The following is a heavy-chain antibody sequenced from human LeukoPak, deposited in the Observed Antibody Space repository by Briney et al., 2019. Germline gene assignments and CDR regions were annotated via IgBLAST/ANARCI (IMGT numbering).Heavy chain of an antibody. Sequence: QPGGSLLLSCAASGFTFSSYAMSWVRPAPGKGQEGVSAISGSGGSTYYADSVKGRFTISRDNSKNTLYLQMNSLRAEDTAVYYCAKDLPLWFGELLIDYWGQGTLVTVSS. D-gene: IGHD3-10*01. CDR2: ISGSGGST. V-gene: IGHV3-23*01. J-gene: IGHJ4*02. CDR3: AKDLPLWFGELLIDY. CDR1: GFTFSSYA.